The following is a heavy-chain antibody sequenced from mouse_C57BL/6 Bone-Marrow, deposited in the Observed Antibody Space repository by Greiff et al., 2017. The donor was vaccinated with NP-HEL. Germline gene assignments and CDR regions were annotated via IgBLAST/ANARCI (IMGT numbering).Heavy chain of an antibody. CDR1: GYTFTSYW. D-gene: IGHD2-3*01. CDR3: ARTDDGYFFDY. Sequence: QVQLQQSGAELVKPGASVKLSCKASGYTFTSYWMQWVKQRPGQGLEWIGEIDPSDSYTNYNQKFKGKATLTVDTSSSTAYMQLSSLTSEDSAVYYCARTDDGYFFDYWGQGTTLTVSS. V-gene: IGHV1-50*01. J-gene: IGHJ2*01. CDR2: IDPSDSYT.